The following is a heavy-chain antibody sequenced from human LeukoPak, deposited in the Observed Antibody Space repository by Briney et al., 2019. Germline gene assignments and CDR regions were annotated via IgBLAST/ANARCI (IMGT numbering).Heavy chain of an antibody. Sequence: ASETLSLTCTVSGGPITIYSWTWIRQPAGKGLEWIGRIYTSGSTNYNPSLKSRVTMSVDTSKTQFSLKLSSVTAADTAVYYCATDDVVGSNQHWGQGTLVTVSS. V-gene: IGHV4-4*07. J-gene: IGHJ1*01. CDR1: GGPITIYS. CDR3: ATDDVVGSNQH. CDR2: IYTSGST. D-gene: IGHD2-15*01.